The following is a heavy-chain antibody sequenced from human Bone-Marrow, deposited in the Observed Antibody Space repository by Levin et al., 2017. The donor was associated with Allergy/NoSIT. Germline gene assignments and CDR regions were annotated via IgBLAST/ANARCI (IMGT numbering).Heavy chain of an antibody. J-gene: IGHJ5*02. CDR1: GFTFSSYG. CDR3: ARGGLEWLLNWFDP. V-gene: IGHV3-33*01. Sequence: PGGSLRLSCAASGFTFSSYGMHWVRQAPGKGLEWVAVIWYDGSNKYYADSVKGRFTISRDNSKNTLYLQMNSLRAEDTAVYYCARGGLEWLLNWFDPWGQGTLVTVSS. CDR2: IWYDGSNK. D-gene: IGHD3-3*01.